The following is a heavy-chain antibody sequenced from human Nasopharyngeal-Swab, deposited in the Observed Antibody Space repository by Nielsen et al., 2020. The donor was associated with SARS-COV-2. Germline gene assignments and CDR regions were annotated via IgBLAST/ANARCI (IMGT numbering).Heavy chain of an antibody. Sequence: SETLSLTCTVSGGSISISSYYWGWIRQPPVKGLEWIGSIYYSGSTYYNPSLKSRVTISVDTSKNQFSLKLSSVTAADTAVYYCARHLSWWLVTSYYFDYWGQGTLVTVSS. V-gene: IGHV4-39*01. D-gene: IGHD6-19*01. CDR1: GGSISISSYY. CDR2: IYYSGST. CDR3: ARHLSWWLVTSYYFDY. J-gene: IGHJ4*02.